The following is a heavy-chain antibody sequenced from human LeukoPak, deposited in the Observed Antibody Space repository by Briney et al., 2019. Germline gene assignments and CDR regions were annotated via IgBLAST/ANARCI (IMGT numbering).Heavy chain of an antibody. V-gene: IGHV4-34*01. J-gene: IGHJ4*02. CDR3: ARGLVTVVAAIYYFDY. D-gene: IGHD2-15*01. CDR2: INHSGST. CDR1: GGSFSGYY. Sequence: SETLSLTCAVYGGSFSGYYWSWIRQPPGKGLEWIGEINHSGSTNYNPSLKSRVTISVDTSKNQFSLKLSSVTAADTAVHYCARGLVTVVAAIYYFDYWGQGTLVTVSS.